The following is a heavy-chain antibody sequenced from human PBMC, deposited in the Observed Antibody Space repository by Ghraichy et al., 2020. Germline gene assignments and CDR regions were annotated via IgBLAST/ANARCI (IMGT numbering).Heavy chain of an antibody. CDR3: AKDPSLTYYDFWRHYYYMDV. Sequence: GGSLRLSCAASGFTFSSYAMSWVRQAPGKGLEWVSAISGSGGSTYYADSVKGRFTISRDNSKNTLYLQMNSLRAEDTAVYYCAKDPSLTYYDFWRHYYYMDVWGKGTTVTVSS. D-gene: IGHD3-3*01. V-gene: IGHV3-23*01. J-gene: IGHJ6*03. CDR1: GFTFSSYA. CDR2: ISGSGGST.